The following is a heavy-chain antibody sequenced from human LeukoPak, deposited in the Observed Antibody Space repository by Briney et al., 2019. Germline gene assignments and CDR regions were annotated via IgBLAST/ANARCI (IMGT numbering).Heavy chain of an antibody. CDR3: ARIAVAGIGGYYFDY. CDR2: IIPIFGTA. CDR1: GGTFSSYA. Sequence: SVKVSCKASGGTFSSYAISWVRQAPGQGLEWMGGIIPIFGTANYAQKFQGRVTITADKSTSTAYMELSSLRSEDTAVYYCARIAVAGIGGYYFDYWGQGTLVTVSS. J-gene: IGHJ4*02. V-gene: IGHV1-69*06. D-gene: IGHD6-19*01.